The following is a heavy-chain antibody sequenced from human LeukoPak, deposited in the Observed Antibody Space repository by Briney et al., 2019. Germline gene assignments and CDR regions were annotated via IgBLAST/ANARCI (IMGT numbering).Heavy chain of an antibody. CDR2: IWYDGSNK. Sequence: SLRLSCAASGFTFSSYGMHWVRQAPGKGLEWVAVIWYDGSNKYYADSVKGRFTISRDNSKNTLYLQMNSLRAEDTAVYYCASNMVRGTYYFDYWGQGNPVTVSS. CDR1: GFTFSSYG. V-gene: IGHV3-33*01. J-gene: IGHJ4*02. CDR3: ASNMVRGTYYFDY. D-gene: IGHD3-10*01.